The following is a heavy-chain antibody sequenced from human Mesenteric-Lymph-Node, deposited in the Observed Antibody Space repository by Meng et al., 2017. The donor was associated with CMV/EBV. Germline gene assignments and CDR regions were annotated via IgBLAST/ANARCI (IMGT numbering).Heavy chain of an antibody. CDR2: LYSGGST. CDR3: AKRGATSGSFDY. D-gene: IGHD3-10*01. J-gene: IGHJ4*02. CDR1: GFTLTSNY. V-gene: IGHV3-53*01. Sequence: GGSLRLSCAGSGFTLTSNYMSWVRQAPGKGLEWVSVLYSGGSTYYADSVKGRFTISRDNSKSTLFMQMDSLGAEDTAVYHCAKRGATSGSFDYWGQGTLVTVSS.